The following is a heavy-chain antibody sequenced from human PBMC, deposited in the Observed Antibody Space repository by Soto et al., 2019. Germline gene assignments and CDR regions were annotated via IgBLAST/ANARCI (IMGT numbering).Heavy chain of an antibody. Sequence: PSETLSLTCTVSGGSISSGEYYWTWIRQPPGKGLEWIGYIHYSGSTNYNPSLKSRVTISVDTSKNQFSLKLSSVTAADTAVYYCARTYGSGSPSSYYYYYYGMDVWGQGTTVTVSS. CDR2: IHYSGST. D-gene: IGHD3-10*01. CDR1: GGSISSGEYY. J-gene: IGHJ6*02. CDR3: ARTYGSGSPSSYYYYYYGMDV. V-gene: IGHV4-61*08.